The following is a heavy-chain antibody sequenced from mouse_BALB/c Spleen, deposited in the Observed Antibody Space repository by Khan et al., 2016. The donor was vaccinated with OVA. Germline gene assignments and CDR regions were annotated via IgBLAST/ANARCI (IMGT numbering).Heavy chain of an antibody. CDR3: TRSGWAAFGY. CDR2: IIPSNGDT. V-gene: IGHV1S81*02. D-gene: IGHD1-1*02. CDR1: GYTFTSYY. Sequence: QVQLKESGAELVKPGASVKLSCKASGYTFTSYYIYWVKQRPGQGLEWIGGIIPSNGDTNFNERFKSKATLTVDKSSSTAYKQLSSLTSEDSAVYYCTRSGWAAFGYWGQGTLVTVSA. J-gene: IGHJ3*01.